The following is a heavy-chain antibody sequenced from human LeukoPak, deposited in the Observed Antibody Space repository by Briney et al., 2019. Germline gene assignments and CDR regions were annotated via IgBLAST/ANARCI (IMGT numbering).Heavy chain of an antibody. Sequence: PSETLSLTRTVSGGSVSSYYWTWIRQPPGKGLEWIGYIYYSGSTNYNPSLKSRVTISVDTSKNQFSLKLSSVTAADTAVYYCATGGERSRIIRYWGQGTLVTVSS. D-gene: IGHD3-16*01. CDR3: ATGGERSRIIRY. CDR1: GGSVSSYY. V-gene: IGHV4-59*02. CDR2: IYYSGST. J-gene: IGHJ4*02.